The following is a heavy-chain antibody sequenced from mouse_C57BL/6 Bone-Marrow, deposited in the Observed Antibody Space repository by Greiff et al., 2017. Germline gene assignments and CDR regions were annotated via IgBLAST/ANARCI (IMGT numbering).Heavy chain of an antibody. CDR2: IDPSDSYT. CDR1: GYTFTSYW. V-gene: IGHV1-69*01. Sequence: VQLQQPGAELVMPGASVKLSCKASGYTFTSYWMHWVKQRPGQGLEWIGEIDPSDSYTNYNQKFKGKSTLTVDKSSSTAYMQLSSLTSEDSAVYYCARGPRWYFDVWGTGTTVTVSS. J-gene: IGHJ1*03. CDR3: ARGPRWYFDV.